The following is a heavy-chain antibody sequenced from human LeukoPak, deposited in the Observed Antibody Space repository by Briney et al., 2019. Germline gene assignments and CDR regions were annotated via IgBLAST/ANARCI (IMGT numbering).Heavy chain of an antibody. J-gene: IGHJ4*02. CDR3: ARGPALYCSSTSCYDLNFDY. D-gene: IGHD2-2*01. CDR1: GGSFSGYY. Sequence: PSETLSLTCAVYGGSFSGYYWSWIRQPPGKVLEWIGEINHSESTNYNPSLKSRVTISVDTSKNQFSLKLSSVTAADTAVYYCARGPALYCSSTSCYDLNFDYWGQGTLVTVSS. V-gene: IGHV4-34*01. CDR2: INHSEST.